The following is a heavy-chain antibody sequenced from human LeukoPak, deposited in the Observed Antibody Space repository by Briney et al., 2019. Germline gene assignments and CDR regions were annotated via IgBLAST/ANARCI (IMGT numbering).Heavy chain of an antibody. CDR3: AKDDYGVLVY. V-gene: IGHV3-23*01. J-gene: IGHJ4*02. CDR1: VFTFSSYV. Sequence: GWSLRLSCAASVFTFSSYVMSWVRQARGKGLEWVSAISGSGGSTYYADSVKGRFTISRDNSKNTLYLQMNSLRAEDTAVYYCAKDDYGVLVYWGQGTLVTVSS. D-gene: IGHD4-17*01. CDR2: ISGSGGST.